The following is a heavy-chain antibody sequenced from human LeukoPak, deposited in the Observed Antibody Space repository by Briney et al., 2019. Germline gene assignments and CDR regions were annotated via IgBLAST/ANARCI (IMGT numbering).Heavy chain of an antibody. D-gene: IGHD1-26*01. CDR3: ARGGATPTRYYFDY. CDR2: INAGNGNT. CDR1: GYTFTSYA. J-gene: IGHJ4*02. Sequence: ASVKVSCKASGYTFTSYAMHWVRQAPGQRLERMGWINAGNGNTKYSQKFQGRVTITRDTSASTAYMELSSLRSEDTAVYYCARGGATPTRYYFDYWGQGTLVTVSS. V-gene: IGHV1-3*01.